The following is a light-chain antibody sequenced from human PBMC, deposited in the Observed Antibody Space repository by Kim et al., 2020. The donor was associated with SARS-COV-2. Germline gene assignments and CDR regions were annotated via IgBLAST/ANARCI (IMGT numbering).Light chain of an antibody. CDR1: QTVTSA. Sequence: EIMMTQSPATLSVSPGNRATLFCRASQTVTSALAWYQEKPGQAPRLLITGASIRATGVPDRFSGSGFGTDFTLTISSLQFEDFGVYYCQQYHDWPTFGGGTKVDIK. V-gene: IGKV3-15*01. CDR3: QQYHDWPT. J-gene: IGKJ4*01. CDR2: GAS.